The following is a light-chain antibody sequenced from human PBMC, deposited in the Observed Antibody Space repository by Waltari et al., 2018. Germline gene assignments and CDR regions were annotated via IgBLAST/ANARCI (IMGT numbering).Light chain of an antibody. CDR2: EAS. J-gene: IGKJ5*01. V-gene: IGKV3-15*01. CDR1: QSVASN. Sequence: EVVMTQSPATLSLFPGERVTLSCRASQSVASNLAWYQQKPGQAPRLLIYEASTRATVISARFRGSGSGTEFTLTISSLQSEDSAVYYCQQYNRWPPITFGQGTRLEIK. CDR3: QQYNRWPPIT.